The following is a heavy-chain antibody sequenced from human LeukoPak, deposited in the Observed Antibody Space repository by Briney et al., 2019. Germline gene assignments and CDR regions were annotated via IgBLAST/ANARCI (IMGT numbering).Heavy chain of an antibody. J-gene: IGHJ1*01. CDR2: ISGSGTFI. Sequence: GESLRLSCAASGFIFSDYYMSWIRQAPGKGLECVSYISGSGTFIDYADCVKVRFTISRDHAKNVLYLQINSRIPEDAAGFSCANIRELYTSGPTRHFQQWGQGTLVTVSS. V-gene: IGHV3-11*01. D-gene: IGHD6-25*01. CDR1: GFIFSDYY. CDR3: ANIRELYTSGPTRHFQQ.